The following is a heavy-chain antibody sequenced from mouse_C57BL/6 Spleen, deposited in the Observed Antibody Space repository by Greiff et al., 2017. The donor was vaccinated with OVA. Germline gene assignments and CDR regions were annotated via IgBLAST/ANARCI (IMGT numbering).Heavy chain of an antibody. CDR2: INPNNGGT. J-gene: IGHJ2*01. Sequence: DVQLQQSGPELVKPGASVKISCKASGYTFTDYYMNWVKQSHGKSLEWIGDINPNNGGTSYNQKFKGKATLTVDKSSSTAYMELRSLTSEDSAVYYCASHYDGYFYYWGQGTTLTVSS. CDR3: ASHYDGYFYY. D-gene: IGHD2-3*01. CDR1: GYTFTDYY. V-gene: IGHV1-26*01.